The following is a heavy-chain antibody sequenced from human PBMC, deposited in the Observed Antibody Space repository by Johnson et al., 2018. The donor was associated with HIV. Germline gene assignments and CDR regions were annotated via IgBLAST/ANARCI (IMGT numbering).Heavy chain of an antibody. CDR2: IYSGGST. Sequence: VQLVESGGGWVKPGGSLRLSCAASGFTVSSNYMSWVRQAPGKGLEWVSVIYSGGSTYYADSVKGRCTISRDNSKNTLYLHMNSLKSEDTAVYYCTTESVGYYDSSGYYSVGMGGAFDIWGQGTMVTVSS. CDR1: GFTVSSNY. D-gene: IGHD3-22*01. V-gene: IGHV3-66*01. CDR3: TTESVGYYDSSGYYSVGMGGAFDI. J-gene: IGHJ3*02.